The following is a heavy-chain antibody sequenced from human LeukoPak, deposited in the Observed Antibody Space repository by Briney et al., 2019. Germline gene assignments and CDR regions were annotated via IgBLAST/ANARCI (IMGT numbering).Heavy chain of an antibody. CDR1: GFTFSSYG. J-gene: IGHJ4*02. D-gene: IGHD6-13*01. CDR2: ISSSSSTI. Sequence: AGGSLRLSCAASGFTFSSYGMHWVRQAPGKGLEWVSYISSSSSTIYYAGSVKGQFTISRDNAKNSVYLHMNSLRDEDTAVYYCARDHYSRNDHWGQGTLVTVSS. V-gene: IGHV3-48*02. CDR3: ARDHYSRNDH.